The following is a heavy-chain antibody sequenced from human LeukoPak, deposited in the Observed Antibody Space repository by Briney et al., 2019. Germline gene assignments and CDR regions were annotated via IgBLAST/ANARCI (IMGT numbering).Heavy chain of an antibody. V-gene: IGHV3-30*18. D-gene: IGHD3-9*01. J-gene: IGHJ4*02. CDR2: ISYDGSNK. Sequence: GGSLRLSCAASGFTFSSYGMHWVRQAPGKGLEWVAVISYDGSNKYYADSVKGRFTISRDNSKNTLYLQMNSLRAEDTAEYYCAKDYARLVIPDYWGQGTLVTVSS. CDR3: AKDYARLVIPDY. CDR1: GFTFSSYG.